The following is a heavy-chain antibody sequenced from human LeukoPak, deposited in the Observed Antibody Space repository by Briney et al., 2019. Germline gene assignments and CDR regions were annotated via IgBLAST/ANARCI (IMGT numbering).Heavy chain of an antibody. CDR2: IYYSGST. J-gene: IGHJ6*03. V-gene: IGHV4-59*01. D-gene: IGHD4-11*01. CDR1: GGSISSYY. CDR3: ARYSNYGDYYYYYMDV. Sequence: SETLSLTCTVSGGSISSYYWSWIRQAPGQGQDWIGYIYYSGSTNYHPSLKSRVTISVDTSKNQFSQQLSSVAAADTAVYYCARYSNYGDYYYYYMDVWGKGTTVTVSS.